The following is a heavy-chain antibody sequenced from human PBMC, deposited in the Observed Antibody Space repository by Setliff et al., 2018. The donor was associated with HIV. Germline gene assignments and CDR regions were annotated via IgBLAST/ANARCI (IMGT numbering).Heavy chain of an antibody. CDR1: GGSFSGYY. D-gene: IGHD4-4*01. Sequence: SETLSLTCAVFGGSFSGYYWSWIRQPPGKGLEWIGEINHSGSTDYNPSLKSRVTISVDTSKNQFSLNLSSVTAADTAVYYCARYDYSDFDYWGQGTPVTVSS. CDR3: ARYDYSDFDY. V-gene: IGHV4-34*01. CDR2: INHSGST. J-gene: IGHJ4*02.